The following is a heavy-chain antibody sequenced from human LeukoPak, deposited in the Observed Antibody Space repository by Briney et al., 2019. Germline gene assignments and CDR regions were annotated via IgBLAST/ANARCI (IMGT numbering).Heavy chain of an antibody. CDR3: AKGPFGDYEEVGDY. CDR1: GFTLSNYG. J-gene: IGHJ4*02. D-gene: IGHD4-17*01. V-gene: IGHV3-30*18. Sequence: GGSLRLSCSASGFTLSNYGMHWVRQAPGKGLEWVAVISYDGSNQYYADSVKGRFTISRDNSKNTLFLQMNSLRAEDTAVFHCAKGPFGDYEEVGDYWGQGTLVTVSS. CDR2: ISYDGSNQ.